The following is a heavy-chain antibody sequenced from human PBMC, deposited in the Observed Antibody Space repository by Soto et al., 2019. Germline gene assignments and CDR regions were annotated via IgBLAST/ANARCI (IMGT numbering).Heavy chain of an antibody. CDR2: ISSGSSYI. V-gene: IGHV3-21*01. CDR1: GFTFSSYI. J-gene: IGHJ4*02. D-gene: IGHD4-17*01. CDR3: ARGYTMTTC. Sequence: KPXGSLRLSCAASGFTFSSYIMTWVRQAPGKWLEWVSTISSGSSYIYYADSVKGRFTISRDDANNSLYLQMNSLRADDTAVYYCARGYTMTTCWGPGTLGSVSS.